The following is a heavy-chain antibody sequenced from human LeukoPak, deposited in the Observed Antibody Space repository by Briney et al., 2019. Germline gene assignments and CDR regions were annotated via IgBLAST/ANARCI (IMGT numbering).Heavy chain of an antibody. V-gene: IGHV3-23*01. CDR1: GFTFSNYA. CDR2: ISGSGGAT. Sequence: GGSLRLSCTASGFTFSNYAMSWVRQAPGKGLEWVSGISGSGGATYSADSVRGRFTISRDNAKNTLYLQMNSLRAEDTAVYYCARAGNVPFDYWGQGTLVTVSS. J-gene: IGHJ4*02. CDR3: ARAGNVPFDY. D-gene: IGHD4-23*01.